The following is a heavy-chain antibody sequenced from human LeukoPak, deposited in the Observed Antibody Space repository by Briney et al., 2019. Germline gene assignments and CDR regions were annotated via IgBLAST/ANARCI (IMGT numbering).Heavy chain of an antibody. J-gene: IGHJ4*02. CDR2: XXGSSXIT. CDR3: GKVHTRPAVAGLFDN. V-gene: IGHV3-23*01. Sequence: GGSLRLSCAASGFTFSDYAMTXXXXAPXXXLXXXXXXXGSSXITYYANXXKGXXTXXRXNSKNTLFLQMNSLRAEDTALYYCGKVHTRPAVAGLFDNWGQGALVTVSS. CDR1: GFTFSDYA. D-gene: IGHD6-19*01.